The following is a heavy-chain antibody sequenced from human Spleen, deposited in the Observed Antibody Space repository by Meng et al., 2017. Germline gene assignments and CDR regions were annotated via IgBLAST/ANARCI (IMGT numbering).Heavy chain of an antibody. D-gene: IGHD3-3*01. CDR3: AKDGGSVIRFLEWLFSLDY. CDR2: IWYDGSNK. V-gene: IGHV3-33*06. J-gene: IGHJ4*02. CDR1: GFTFSSYG. Sequence: GESLKISCAASGFTFSSYGMHWVRQAPGKGLEWVAVIWYDGSNKYYADSVKGRFTISRDNTKNTLYLQVNSLRAEDTAVYYCAKDGGSVIRFLEWLFSLDYWGQGTLVTVSS.